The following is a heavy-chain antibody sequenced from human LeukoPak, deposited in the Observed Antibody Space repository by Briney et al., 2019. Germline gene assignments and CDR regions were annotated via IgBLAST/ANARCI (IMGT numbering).Heavy chain of an antibody. V-gene: IGHV1-2*06. CDR2: INPNSGGT. D-gene: IGHD6-19*01. CDR1: GYTFTGYY. J-gene: IGHJ4*02. CDR3: ANLGISSGWYR. Sequence: ASVKVSFKVSGYTFTGYYMHWVRQAPGQGLEWMGRINPNSGGTNYAQKFQGRVTMTRDTSISTAYMELSRLRSDDTAVYYCANLGISSGWYRWGQGTLVTVSS.